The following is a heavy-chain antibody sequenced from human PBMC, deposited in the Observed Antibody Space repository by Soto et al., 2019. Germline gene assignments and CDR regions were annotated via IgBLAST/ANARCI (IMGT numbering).Heavy chain of an antibody. CDR1: GFTFSSYG. Sequence: PGGSLRLSCAASGFTFSSYGMHWVRQAPGKGLEWVAVIWYDGSNKYYADSVKGRFTISRDNSKNTLYLQMNSLRAEDTAVYYCAREYSSEGGSNWFDPWGQGTLVTVSS. J-gene: IGHJ5*02. CDR3: AREYSSEGGSNWFDP. D-gene: IGHD6-19*01. V-gene: IGHV3-33*01. CDR2: IWYDGSNK.